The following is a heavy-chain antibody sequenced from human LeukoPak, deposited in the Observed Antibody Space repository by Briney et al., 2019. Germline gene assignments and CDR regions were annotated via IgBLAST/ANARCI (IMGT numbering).Heavy chain of an antibody. V-gene: IGHV3-23*01. CDR1: GFTFSSNA. CDR3: AKFRFFGTPLIDY. D-gene: IGHD3-16*01. CDR2: ISGSGGTT. Sequence: PGGSLRLSCAASGFTFSSNAMSWVRQAPGKGLEWVSAISGSGGTTYYADSVKGRFTISRDNSKNTLCLQMNSLRAEDTAVYFCAKFRFFGTPLIDYWGQGTLVTVSS. J-gene: IGHJ4*02.